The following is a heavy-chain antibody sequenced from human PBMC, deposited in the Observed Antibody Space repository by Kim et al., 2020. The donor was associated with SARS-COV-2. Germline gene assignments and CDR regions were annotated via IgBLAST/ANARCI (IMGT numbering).Heavy chain of an antibody. CDR3: TTGSPGSYYHMLTEPANFGY. Sequence: GGSLRLSCAASGFTFTNDGMSWVRQAPGKGLEWVGRVKSKTDGGTSDYAAPVKFSFTISRDDSKDTLYMQMNSLKSEDTAEYYCTTGSPGSYYHMLTEPANFGYWGQGTLVTVSS. CDR1: GFTFTNDG. J-gene: IGHJ4*02. D-gene: IGHD3-9*01. CDR2: VKSKTDGGTS. V-gene: IGHV3-15*01.